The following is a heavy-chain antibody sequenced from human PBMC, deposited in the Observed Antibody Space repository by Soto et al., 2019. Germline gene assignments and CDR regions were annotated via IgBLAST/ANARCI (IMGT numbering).Heavy chain of an antibody. D-gene: IGHD6-13*01. Sequence: ASVTVSCESSGYTFTGYYMHWVRQSPGQGLEWMGWINPNSGGTNYAQKFQGRVTMTRDTSISTAYMELSRLRSDDTAVYYCAREGYSSSWYNFDYWGQGTLVTVSS. CDR3: AREGYSSSWYNFDY. V-gene: IGHV1-2*02. CDR1: GYTFTGYY. J-gene: IGHJ4*02. CDR2: INPNSGGT.